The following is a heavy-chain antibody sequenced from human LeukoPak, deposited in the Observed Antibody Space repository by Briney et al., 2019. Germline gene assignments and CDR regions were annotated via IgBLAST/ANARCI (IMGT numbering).Heavy chain of an antibody. D-gene: IGHD2-15*01. J-gene: IGHJ4*02. Sequence: GGSLRLSCAASGFTFSDYYMSWIRQAPGKVLEWVSYISSSGSTIYYADSVKGRFTISRDNSKNTLYLQINSLRAEDTAVYYCPKDPGYQGLPSGYFDYWSQGTLVTVSS. V-gene: IGHV3-11*04. CDR1: GFTFSDYY. CDR2: ISSSGSTI. CDR3: PKDPGYQGLPSGYFDY.